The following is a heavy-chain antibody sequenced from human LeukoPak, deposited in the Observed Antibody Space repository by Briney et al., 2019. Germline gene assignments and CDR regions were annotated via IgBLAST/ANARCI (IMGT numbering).Heavy chain of an antibody. J-gene: IGHJ6*02. D-gene: IGHD2-15*01. V-gene: IGHV1-69*04. CDR3: ARDPNCSGGSCYYLYYGMDV. CDR2: IIPILGIA. Sequence: SVKVSCKASGGTFSSYAISWVRQAPGQGLEWMGRIIPILGIANYAQKFQGRVTITADKSTSTAYVELSSLRSEDTAVYYCARDPNCSGGSCYYLYYGMDVWGQGTTVTVSS. CDR1: GGTFSSYA.